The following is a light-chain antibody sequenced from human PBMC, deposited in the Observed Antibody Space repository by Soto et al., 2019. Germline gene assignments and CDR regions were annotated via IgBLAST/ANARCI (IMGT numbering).Light chain of an antibody. CDR1: SSDVGAYNY. Sequence: QSALTQPASVSGSPGQSITISCTGTSSDVGAYNYVSWYQHHPGTAPKLVIYEVTDRPSGVSSRFSGSKSGNTASLTISGLQVEDEADYYCTSTTSSTTPYVFGTGTKLTVL. CDR2: EVT. CDR3: TSTTSSTTPYV. V-gene: IGLV2-14*01. J-gene: IGLJ1*01.